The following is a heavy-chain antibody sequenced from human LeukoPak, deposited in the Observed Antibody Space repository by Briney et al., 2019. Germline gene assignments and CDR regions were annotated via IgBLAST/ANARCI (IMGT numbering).Heavy chain of an antibody. CDR3: ARGASPKDAVFFDY. D-gene: IGHD3-16*01. Sequence: SETLSLTCSDSGVSITSGRYYWGWIRQSAGKGLEWIGRVHSSGDIYHNAAFRSRAAVSGDASKNQFSLQLNSVTAADTAVYYCARGASPKDAVFFDYWGQGALITVSS. J-gene: IGHJ4*02. V-gene: IGHV4-61*02. CDR2: VHSSGDI. CDR1: GVSITSGRYY.